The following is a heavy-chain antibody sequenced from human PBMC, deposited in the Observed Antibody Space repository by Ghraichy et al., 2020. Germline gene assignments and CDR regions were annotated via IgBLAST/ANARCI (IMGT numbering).Heavy chain of an antibody. D-gene: IGHD3-22*01. CDR2: ISSSSSTI. CDR1: GFTFSSYS. J-gene: IGHJ6*03. CDR3: ASGGDSSGYSYYYYYYMDV. V-gene: IGHV3-48*02. Sequence: RSLRLSCAASGFTFSSYSMNWVRQAPGKGLEWVSYISSSSSTIYYADSVKGRFTISRDNAKNSLYLQMNSLRDEETAVYYCASGGDSSGYSYYYYYYMDVWGKGTTVTVSS.